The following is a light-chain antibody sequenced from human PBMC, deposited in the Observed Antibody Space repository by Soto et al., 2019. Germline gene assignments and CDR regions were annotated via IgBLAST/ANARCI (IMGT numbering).Light chain of an antibody. CDR2: EVS. CDR3: CSYAGSFTWV. CDR1: SSDVGGYNY. Sequence: QSVLTQPASVSGSAGQSIAISCTGTSSDVGGYNYVSWYQQHPGKAPKLLLSEVSKRPSGVPDRFSASKSGNTASLTISGLQAEDEADYFCCSYAGSFTWVFGGGTKLTVL. J-gene: IGLJ3*02. V-gene: IGLV2-11*01.